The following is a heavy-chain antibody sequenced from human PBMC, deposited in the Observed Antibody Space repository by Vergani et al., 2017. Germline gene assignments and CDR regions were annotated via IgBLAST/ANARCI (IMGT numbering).Heavy chain of an antibody. V-gene: IGHV4-30-4*08. CDR3: ARASGSYPYYYGMDV. Sequence: QVQLQESGPGLVKPSQTLSLTCTVSGGSISSGDYHWSWICQPPGKGPEWIGYIYYSGSTYYNPSLKSRVTISADTSKNQFSLELSSVTAADTAVYYCARASGSYPYYYGMDVWGQGTTVTVSS. CDR2: IYYSGST. D-gene: IGHD1-26*01. CDR1: GGSISSGDYH. J-gene: IGHJ6*02.